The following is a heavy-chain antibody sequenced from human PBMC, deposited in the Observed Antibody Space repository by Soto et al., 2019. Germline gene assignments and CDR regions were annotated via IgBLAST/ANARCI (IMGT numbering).Heavy chain of an antibody. J-gene: IGHJ5*02. CDR1: GFTFSSYA. V-gene: IGHV3-49*04. D-gene: IGHD2-2*03. CDR3: SRGSFGYYGP. Sequence: SLRLSCAASGFTFSSYAMSWVRQAPGKGLEWVGFIRNTPYGGTTDYAASVRGRFTISRDDSESIAYLQMNSLKTEDSGVYYCSRGSFGYYGPWGPGTLVTVSS. CDR2: IRNTPYGGTT.